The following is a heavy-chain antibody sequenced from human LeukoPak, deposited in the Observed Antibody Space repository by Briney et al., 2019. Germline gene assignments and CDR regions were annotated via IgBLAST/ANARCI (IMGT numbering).Heavy chain of an antibody. D-gene: IGHD3-3*01. CDR2: ISGSGTYI. CDR3: ARDPYYDFWSDYGTEAFDI. J-gene: IGHJ3*02. CDR1: GFTFSKYN. V-gene: IGHV3-21*01. Sequence: PGGSLRLSCVASGFTFSKYNMNWVRQAPGKGLEWVSSISGSGTYIYYADSLKGRFTISRDNAKNSLSLQMNSLRVEDTAVYCCARDPYYDFWSDYGTEAFDIWGQGTMVTVSS.